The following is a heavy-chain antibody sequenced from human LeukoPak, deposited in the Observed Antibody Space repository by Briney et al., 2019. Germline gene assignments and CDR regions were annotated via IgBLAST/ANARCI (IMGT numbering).Heavy chain of an antibody. J-gene: IGHJ4*02. CDR2: INHSGST. Sequence: SETPSLTCAVYGGSFSGYYWTWIRQPPGKGLEWIGEINHSGSTNYNPSLKSRVTISVDTSKNQFSLKLSSVTAADTAVYYCARGKGSGWTFDYWGQGTLDTVSS. V-gene: IGHV4-34*01. CDR3: ARGKGSGWTFDY. D-gene: IGHD6-19*01. CDR1: GGSFSGYY.